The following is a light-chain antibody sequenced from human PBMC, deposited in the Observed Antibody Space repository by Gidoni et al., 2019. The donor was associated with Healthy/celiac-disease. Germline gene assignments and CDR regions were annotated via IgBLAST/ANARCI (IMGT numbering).Light chain of an antibody. J-gene: IGKJ4*01. Sequence: DIQMTQSPSSLSASVGDSVTITCRASQSISSYLNWYQQKPGKAPKLLIYAASSLQSGVPSRFSGSGSGTDLTLTISSLQPEDFATYYCQQGYSTPLTFGGGTKVEIK. CDR1: QSISSY. CDR2: AAS. V-gene: IGKV1-39*01. CDR3: QQGYSTPLT.